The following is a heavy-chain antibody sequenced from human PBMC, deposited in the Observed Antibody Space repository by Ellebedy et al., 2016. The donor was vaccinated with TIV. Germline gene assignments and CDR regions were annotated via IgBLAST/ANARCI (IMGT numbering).Heavy chain of an antibody. D-gene: IGHD1-26*01. J-gene: IGHJ4*02. V-gene: IGHV3-20*04. CDR2: INWNGGNT. CDR1: GFTFDDYG. CDR3: ARSGSYYGRFDY. Sequence: GESLKISXAASGFTFDDYGMSWVRQAPGKGLEWVSDINWNGGNTGYADSVKGRFTISRDNAKNSLYLQMNSLRAEDTALYYCARSGSYYGRFDYWGQGTLVTVSS.